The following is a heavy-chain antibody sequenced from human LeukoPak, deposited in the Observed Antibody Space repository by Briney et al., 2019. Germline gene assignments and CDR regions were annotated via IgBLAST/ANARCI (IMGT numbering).Heavy chain of an antibody. CDR3: ARGAHASFDY. CDR1: GFTFRRYA. V-gene: IGHV3-64*01. Sequence: PGGSLRLSCAASGFTFRRYAMHWVRQAPGKGLEYVSAISSDGGNTDYANSVKGRFTISRDNLKNTLHLQMGSLRAEDMAVYYCARGAHASFDYWGQGTMVTVSS. J-gene: IGHJ4*03. CDR2: ISSDGGNT.